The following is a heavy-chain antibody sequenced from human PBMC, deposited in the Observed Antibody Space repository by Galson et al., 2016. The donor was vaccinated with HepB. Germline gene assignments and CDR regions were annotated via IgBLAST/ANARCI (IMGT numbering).Heavy chain of an antibody. CDR1: GFTFSSYG. CDR3: AKDLNPWVVVPAAMRAHYYYYGMDV. V-gene: IGHV3-30*18. Sequence: SLRLSCAASGFTFSSYGMHWVRQAPGKGLEWVAVISYDGSNKYYADSVKGRFTISRDNSKNTLYLQMNSLRAEDTAVYYCAKDLNPWVVVPAAMRAHYYYYGMDVWGKGTTATVSS. J-gene: IGHJ6*04. CDR2: ISYDGSNK. D-gene: IGHD2-2*01.